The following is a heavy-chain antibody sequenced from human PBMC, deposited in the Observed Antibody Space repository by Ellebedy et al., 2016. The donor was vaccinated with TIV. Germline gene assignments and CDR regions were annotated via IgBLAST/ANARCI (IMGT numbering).Heavy chain of an antibody. CDR2: ISNDGTGE. V-gene: IGHV3-30-3*01. CDR1: GFTLSSYI. Sequence: GESLKISCAASGFTLSSYIMHWVRQAPGKGLEWVAMISNDGTGEFYADSVKGRFSIYRDNSENPVYLQMNSLRAEDTAVYYCARDHFHCSPNNCAPVTVPNYPAGVWGRGTLVTVSA. J-gene: IGHJ4*02. D-gene: IGHD2-15*01. CDR3: ARDHFHCSPNNCAPVTVPNYPAGV.